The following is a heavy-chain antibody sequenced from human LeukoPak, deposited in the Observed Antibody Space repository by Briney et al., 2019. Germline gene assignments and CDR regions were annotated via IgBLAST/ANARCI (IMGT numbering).Heavy chain of an antibody. Sequence: PGGSLRLSCAASGFTFSSYAMTCVRQAPGKGLEWVSAISGGGDSTHYADSVMGRFTISRDNSKNTLNLQMDSLRAEDTAVYYCAKSRDGYNILDYWGQGTLVTVSS. CDR2: ISGGGDST. V-gene: IGHV3-23*01. D-gene: IGHD5-24*01. CDR3: AKSRDGYNILDY. J-gene: IGHJ4*02. CDR1: GFTFSSYA.